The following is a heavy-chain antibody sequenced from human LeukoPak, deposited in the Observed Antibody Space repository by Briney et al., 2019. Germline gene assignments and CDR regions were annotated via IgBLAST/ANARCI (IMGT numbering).Heavy chain of an antibody. J-gene: IGHJ6*03. CDR2: INPNSGGT. V-gene: IGHV1-2*02. Sequence: ASVKVSCKASGYTFTGYYMHWVRQAPGQGLEWMGWINPNSGGTNYAQKFQGRVTMTRNTSISTAYMELSSLRSEDTAVYYCARGRRSKLRYLGYYYYYMDVWGKGTTVTISS. CDR1: GYTFTGYY. CDR3: ARGRRSKLRYLGYYYYYMDV. D-gene: IGHD3-9*01.